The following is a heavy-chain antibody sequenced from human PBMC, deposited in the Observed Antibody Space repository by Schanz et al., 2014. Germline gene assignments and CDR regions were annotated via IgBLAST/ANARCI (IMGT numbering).Heavy chain of an antibody. CDR1: GYTLTGFG. J-gene: IGHJ6*02. Sequence: QVQLVQSGAEVKKPGASVKVSCKASGYTLTGFGVSWVRQAPGQGREWMGWISAYSGNSKYAQKLQGRVTMTTDTCTNTAYMELMSLTSDDTAVYYCARFNSGSHSPPYYYYGMDVWGQGTTVTVSS. V-gene: IGHV1-18*01. D-gene: IGHD1-26*01. CDR2: ISAYSGNS. CDR3: ARFNSGSHSPPYYYYGMDV.